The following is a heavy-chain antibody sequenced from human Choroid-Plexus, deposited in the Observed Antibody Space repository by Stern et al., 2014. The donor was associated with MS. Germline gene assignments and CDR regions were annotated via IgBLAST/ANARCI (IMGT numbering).Heavy chain of an antibody. CDR1: GASISNTNW. V-gene: IGHV4-4*02. D-gene: IGHD5-12*01. CDR2: IHHSGTT. CDR3: ARVHSGYDWFDY. J-gene: IGHJ4*02. Sequence: VQLVESGPGLVKPSGTLSLTCDVSGASISNTNWWGWVRQPPAMGLEWIGEIHHSGTTNFKSSLKSRVTMSVDKSKNQFSLELKSVTAADTAVYFCARVHSGYDWFDYWGQGILVTVSS.